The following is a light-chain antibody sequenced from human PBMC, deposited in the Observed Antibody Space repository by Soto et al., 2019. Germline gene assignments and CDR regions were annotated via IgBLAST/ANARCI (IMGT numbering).Light chain of an antibody. CDR2: GTD. Sequence: QSVLTRPPSASGTPGQRVTISCSGSSSNIGGNPVVWYQQLPGTAPKLFIYGTDQRPSGVPDRFSGSKSGTAASLAISGLQSEDEADYYCAAFDDSLNGWVFGGGTKLTVL. V-gene: IGLV1-44*01. CDR1: SSNIGGNP. CDR3: AAFDDSLNGWV. J-gene: IGLJ3*02.